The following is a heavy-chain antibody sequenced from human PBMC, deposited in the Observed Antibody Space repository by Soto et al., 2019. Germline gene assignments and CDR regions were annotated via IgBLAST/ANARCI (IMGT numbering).Heavy chain of an antibody. Sequence: QVQLVQSGAEVKKPGASVKVSCKASGYTFISYGISWVRRAPGQGLEWVGWMSAFTGKADYAQIFQDRVTMTTDTSTSTAYMELRSLRSDDTAVYYCARDQRYYGSGYYYSDSWGQGTLVTVSS. CDR3: ARDQRYYGSGYYYSDS. D-gene: IGHD3-10*01. CDR1: GYTFISYG. J-gene: IGHJ1*01. CDR2: MSAFTGKA. V-gene: IGHV1-18*04.